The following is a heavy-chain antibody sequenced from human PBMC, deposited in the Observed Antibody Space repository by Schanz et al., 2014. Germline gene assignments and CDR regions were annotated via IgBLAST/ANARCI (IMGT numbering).Heavy chain of an antibody. D-gene: IGHD3-22*01. CDR3: ARDYYDSSGYYYCDY. Sequence: QVQLVQSGAEVKKPGSSVKVSCKASGGTFSSFGINWVRQAPGQGLEWMGWINAANGNTRYSQKFQGRVTITRDTSASTAYMELSSLRSEDTAMYYCARDYYDSSGYYYCDYWGQGTLVTVSS. CDR1: GGTFSSFG. CDR2: INAANGNT. J-gene: IGHJ4*02. V-gene: IGHV1-3*01.